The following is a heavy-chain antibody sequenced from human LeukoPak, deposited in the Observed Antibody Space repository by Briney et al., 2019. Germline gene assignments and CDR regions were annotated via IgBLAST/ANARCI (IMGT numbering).Heavy chain of an antibody. J-gene: IGHJ5*02. CDR1: GFTVSSNY. D-gene: IGHD3-22*01. Sequence: GGSLRLSCAASGFTVSSNYMSWVRQAPGKELEWVSVIYSGGSTYYADSVKGRFTISRDNSKNTLYLQMNSLRAEDTAVYYCARDLRYYDSSGYHNWFDPWGQGTLVTVSS. CDR2: IYSGGST. V-gene: IGHV3-53*01. CDR3: ARDLRYYDSSGYHNWFDP.